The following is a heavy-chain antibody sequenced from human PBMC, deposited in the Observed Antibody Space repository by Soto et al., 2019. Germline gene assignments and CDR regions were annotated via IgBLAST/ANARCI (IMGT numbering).Heavy chain of an antibody. CDR3: AREIRYSSSSGSYCFDY. Sequence: GGSLRLSCAASGFTFSSYSMNWVRQAPGKGLEWVSSISSSSSYIYYADSVKGRFTISRDNDKNSLYLQMNSLRVEDTAVYYCAREIRYSSSSGSYCFDYWGQGTLVTVSS. CDR1: GFTFSSYS. V-gene: IGHV3-21*01. CDR2: ISSSSSYI. D-gene: IGHD6-6*01. J-gene: IGHJ4*02.